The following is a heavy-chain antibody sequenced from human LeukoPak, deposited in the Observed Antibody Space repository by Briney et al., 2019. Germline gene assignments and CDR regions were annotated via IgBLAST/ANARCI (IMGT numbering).Heavy chain of an antibody. CDR3: AKNDYGDYADY. CDR2: IYTSGST. D-gene: IGHD4-17*01. V-gene: IGHV4-61*02. CDR1: GGSISSGSYY. J-gene: IGHJ4*02. Sequence: SQTLSLTYTVSGGSISSGSYYWSWIRQPAGKGLEWIGRIYTSGSTNYNPSLKSRVTISVDTSKNQFSLKLSSVTAADTAVYYCAKNDYGDYADYWGQGTLVTVSS.